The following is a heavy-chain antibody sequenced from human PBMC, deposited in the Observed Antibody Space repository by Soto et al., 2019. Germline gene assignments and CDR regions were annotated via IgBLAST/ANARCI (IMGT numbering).Heavy chain of an antibody. CDR2: TREDGSEK. Sequence: GGSLRLSCEASGFTFSRYWMSWVRQAPGRGLEWVANTREDGSEKNYVDSVKGRFTISRDNAKNSLYLQTNSLRVEDTAVYYCARESEELTSKFDYWGQGTLVTVSS. V-gene: IGHV3-7*01. CDR1: GFTFSRYW. D-gene: IGHD1-7*01. J-gene: IGHJ4*02. CDR3: ARESEELTSKFDY.